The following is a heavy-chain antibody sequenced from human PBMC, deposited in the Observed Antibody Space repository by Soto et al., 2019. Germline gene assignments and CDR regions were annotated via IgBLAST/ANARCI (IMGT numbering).Heavy chain of an antibody. CDR1: GGSISSGGYY. Sequence: QVQLQESGPGLVKPSQTLSLTCTVSGGSISSGGYYWSWIRQHPGKGLEWIGYIYYSGSTYYNPSRKSRVTISVDTSKNQFSLKLSSVTAADTAVYYCASADSSGYYLSLRPLEYFQHWGQGTLVTVSS. J-gene: IGHJ1*01. CDR2: IYYSGST. V-gene: IGHV4-31*03. D-gene: IGHD3-22*01. CDR3: ASADSSGYYLSLRPLEYFQH.